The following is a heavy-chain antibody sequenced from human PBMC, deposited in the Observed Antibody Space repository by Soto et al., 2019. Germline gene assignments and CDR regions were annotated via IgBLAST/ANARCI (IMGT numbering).Heavy chain of an antibody. CDR2: ISGSGRYT. Sequence: GGSLRLSCAASGFTFDSCVMSWVRQAPGKGLEWLSLISGSGRYTDYADSVEGRFTISRDNSKNTLYLQMNSLRVEDTAVYYCAKDPPSERMQPDYGMDVWGQGTTVTVSS. J-gene: IGHJ6*02. D-gene: IGHD6-13*01. CDR1: GFTFDSCV. V-gene: IGHV3-23*01. CDR3: AKDPPSERMQPDYGMDV.